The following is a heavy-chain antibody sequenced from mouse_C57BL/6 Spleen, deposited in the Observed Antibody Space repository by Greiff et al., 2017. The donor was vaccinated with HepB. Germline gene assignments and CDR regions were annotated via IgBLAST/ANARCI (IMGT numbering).Heavy chain of an antibody. V-gene: IGHV1-59*01. CDR3: ASYYYGSTDWYFDV. Sequence: LQQPGAELVRPGTSVKLSCKASGYTFTSYWMHWVKQRPGQGLEWIGVIDPSDSYTNYNQKFKGKATLTVDTSSSTAYMQLSSLTSEDSAVYYCASYYYGSTDWYFDVWGTGTTVTVSS. CDR2: IDPSDSYT. D-gene: IGHD1-1*01. J-gene: IGHJ1*03. CDR1: GYTFTSYW.